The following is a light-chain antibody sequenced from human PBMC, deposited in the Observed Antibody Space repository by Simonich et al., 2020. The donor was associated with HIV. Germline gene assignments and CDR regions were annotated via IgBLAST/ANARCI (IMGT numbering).Light chain of an antibody. CDR3: SSYTSSSTLV. CDR1: SSDVGGYNY. Sequence: QSALAQPPSASGSPGQAVTISCPGTSSDVGGYNYVSWYQQHPGKAPKLMIYDVSNRPSGVSNRFSGSKAGNTASLTISGLQAEDEADYYCSSYTSSSTLVFGGGTKLTVL. V-gene: IGLV2-14*03. J-gene: IGLJ3*02. CDR2: DVS.